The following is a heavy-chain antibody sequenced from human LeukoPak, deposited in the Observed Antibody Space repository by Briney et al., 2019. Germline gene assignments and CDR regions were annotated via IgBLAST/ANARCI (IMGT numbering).Heavy chain of an antibody. CDR3: ARGDLMEWSGDYGYYYYYGMDV. CDR2: INHSGST. D-gene: IGHD3-3*01. V-gene: IGHV4-34*01. CDR1: GGSFSGYY. J-gene: IGHJ6*02. Sequence: PSETLSLTCAVYGGSFSGYYWSWIRQPPGKGLEWIGEINHSGSTNYNPSLKSRVTISVDTSKNQFSLKLSSVTAADTAVYYCARGDLMEWSGDYGYYYYYGMDVWGQGTTVTVSS.